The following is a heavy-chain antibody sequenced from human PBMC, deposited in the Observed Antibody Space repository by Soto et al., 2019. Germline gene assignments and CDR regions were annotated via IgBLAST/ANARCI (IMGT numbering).Heavy chain of an antibody. CDR3: ARDLLCSSTSCYHDPWFDP. CDR1: GFTFSSYG. V-gene: IGHV3-33*01. CDR2: IWYDGSNK. J-gene: IGHJ5*02. D-gene: IGHD2-2*01. Sequence: PGGSLRLSCAASGFTFSSYGMHWVRQAPGKGLEWVAVIWYDGSNKYYADSVKGRFTISRDNSKNTLYLQMNSLRAEDTAVYYCARDLLCSSTSCYHDPWFDPWGQGTLVTVSS.